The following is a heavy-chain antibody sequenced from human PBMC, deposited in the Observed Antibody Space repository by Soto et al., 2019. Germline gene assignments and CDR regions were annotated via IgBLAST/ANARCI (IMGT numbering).Heavy chain of an antibody. D-gene: IGHD2-15*01. Sequence: QVHLQESGPGQVRPSQTLSLSCSVSGGSISRGAYFWTWIRQFPGKGLEWIAYISYTGATYYNPSLKSQVTILAATSKNQFSLKLNSVTSADTAVYYCARGGPVSVSPAWQLLGYFDYWGQGTLVTVSS. V-gene: IGHV4-31*01. CDR2: ISYTGAT. CDR1: GGSISRGAYF. J-gene: IGHJ4*02. CDR3: ARGGPVSVSPAWQLLGYFDY.